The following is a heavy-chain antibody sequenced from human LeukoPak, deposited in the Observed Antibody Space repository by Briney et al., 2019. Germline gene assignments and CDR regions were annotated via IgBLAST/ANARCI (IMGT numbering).Heavy chain of an antibody. CDR2: IHFRDSET. J-gene: IGHJ4*02. CDR3: ARQSRDGSKTRGYYFDY. V-gene: IGHV5-51*01. CDR1: GQSFTNYW. Sequence: GESLKISCQGSGQSFTNYWIGWVRQMPGKGLEWMGFIHFRDSETRYSPSFQGQVTISADKSISTVYLQWSSLKASDTAMYYCARQSRDGSKTRGYYFDYWGQGTLVTVSS. D-gene: IGHD3-10*01.